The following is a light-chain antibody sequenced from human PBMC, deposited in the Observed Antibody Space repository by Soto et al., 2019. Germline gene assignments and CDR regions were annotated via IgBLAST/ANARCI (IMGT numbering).Light chain of an antibody. Sequence: EIVMTQSPATLSVSPGERATLCCRASLSISNKVGWYQQKPGQAPRLLIYGASTRATGVPPRFSGSGSGTEFTLTISSLQSEDFAVYYCQQYNIWSSITFGQGTRLEIK. CDR2: GAS. CDR3: QQYNIWSSIT. J-gene: IGKJ5*01. V-gene: IGKV3-15*01. CDR1: LSISNK.